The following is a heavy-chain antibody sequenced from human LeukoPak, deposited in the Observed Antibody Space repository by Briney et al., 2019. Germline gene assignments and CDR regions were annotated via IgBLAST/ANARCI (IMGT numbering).Heavy chain of an antibody. CDR1: GYTFTSYD. CDR3: ARALRAAAGMGVDY. J-gene: IGHJ4*02. Sequence: ASVKVSCKASGYTFTSYDINWVRQAPGQGLEWVGWISSYNGDTHYAQKLQGRVTMTTDTSSSTVYMELRSLRSDDTAVYYCARALRAAAGMGVDYWGQGTLVTVSS. CDR2: ISSYNGDT. D-gene: IGHD6-13*01. V-gene: IGHV1-18*01.